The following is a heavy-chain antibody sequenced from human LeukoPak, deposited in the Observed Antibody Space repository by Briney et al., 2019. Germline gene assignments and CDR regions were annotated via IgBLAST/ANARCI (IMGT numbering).Heavy chain of an antibody. CDR3: AVLGYSSSWYISHPFDY. D-gene: IGHD6-13*01. CDR1: GYTFTSYD. V-gene: IGHV1-8*01. CDR2: MNPNSGNT. J-gene: IGHJ4*02. Sequence: ASVKVSCKASGYTFTSYDINWVRQATGQGLEWMGWMNPNSGNTGYAQKFQGRVTMTRITSISTTYMELSSLRSEDTAVYYCAVLGYSSSWYISHPFDYWGQGTLVTVSS.